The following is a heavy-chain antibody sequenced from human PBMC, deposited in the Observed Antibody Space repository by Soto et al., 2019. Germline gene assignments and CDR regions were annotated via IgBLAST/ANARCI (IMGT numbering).Heavy chain of an antibody. J-gene: IGHJ4*02. CDR3: ARAQAWGIHDY. V-gene: IGHV1-46*03. Sequence: QVQLVQSGAEVQKPGASVKISCKASGYAFTTYHIHWVRQAPGQGLEWMGVINPSSGSTIYPQRFQGRVTMTRDTSTNTVYMGLSSLRSEDTAVYHWARAQAWGIHDYWGQGTLVTVSS. CDR2: INPSSGST. D-gene: IGHD7-27*01. CDR1: GYAFTTYH.